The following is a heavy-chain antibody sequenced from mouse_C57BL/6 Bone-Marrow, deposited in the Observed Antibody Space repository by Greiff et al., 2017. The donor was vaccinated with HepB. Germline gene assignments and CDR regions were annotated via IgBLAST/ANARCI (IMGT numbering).Heavy chain of an antibody. CDR3: ARNYYYGSHGYFDY. D-gene: IGHD1-1*01. Sequence: VQLVESGPGLVAPSQSLSITCTVSGFSLTSYAISWVRQPPGKGLEWLGVIWTGGGTNYNSALKSRLSISKDNSKSQVFLKMNSLQTDDTARYYCARNYYYGSHGYFDYWGQGTTLTVSS. CDR1: GFSLTSYA. J-gene: IGHJ2*01. V-gene: IGHV2-9-1*01. CDR2: IWTGGGT.